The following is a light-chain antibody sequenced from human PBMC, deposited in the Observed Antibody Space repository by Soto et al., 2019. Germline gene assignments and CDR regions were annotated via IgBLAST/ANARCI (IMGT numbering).Light chain of an antibody. CDR1: SSDVCAYSY. Sequence: QSALTQPASVSGSPGQSITISCTGTSSDVCAYSYVSWYQQHPGKAPKLIIYDVTYRPAGVSNRFSGSKSGNTASLTISGLQAEDEADYYCSSYTSSSTLFGGGTKVTVL. CDR2: DVT. J-gene: IGLJ2*01. CDR3: SSYTSSSTL. V-gene: IGLV2-14*03.